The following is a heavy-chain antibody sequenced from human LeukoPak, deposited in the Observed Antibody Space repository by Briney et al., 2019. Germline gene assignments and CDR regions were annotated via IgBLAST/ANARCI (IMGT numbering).Heavy chain of an antibody. CDR3: ARGDGEAAPPGGY. CDR2: MNPNSGGT. J-gene: IGHJ4*02. V-gene: IGHV1-2*02. D-gene: IGHD2-15*01. CDR1: GYTFTSYD. Sequence: ASVKVSCKASGYTFTSYDINWVRQATGQGLEWMGWMNPNSGGTNYAQKFQGRVTMTRDTSISTAYMELSRLTSDDTAVYYCARGDGEAAPPGGYWGQGTLVTVSS.